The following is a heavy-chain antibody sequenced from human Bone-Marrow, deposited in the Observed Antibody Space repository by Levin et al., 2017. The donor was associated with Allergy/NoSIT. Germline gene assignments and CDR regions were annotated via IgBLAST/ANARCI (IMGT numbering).Heavy chain of an antibody. Sequence: PGESLKISCAASGFTFSSYAMSWVRQAPGKGLEWVSAISGSGGSTYYADSVKGRFTISRDNSKNTLYLQMNSLRAEDTAVYYCASSGTYYYDSSGYSWGQGTLVTVSS. J-gene: IGHJ5*02. CDR2: ISGSGGST. D-gene: IGHD3-22*01. CDR1: GFTFSSYA. CDR3: ASSGTYYYDSSGYS. V-gene: IGHV3-23*01.